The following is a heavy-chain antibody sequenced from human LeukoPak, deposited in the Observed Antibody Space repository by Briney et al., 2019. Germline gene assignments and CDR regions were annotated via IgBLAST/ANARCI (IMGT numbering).Heavy chain of an antibody. V-gene: IGHV4-59*01. CDR1: GVSISSYY. Sequence: PSETLSLTCTVSGVSISSYYWSWIRQPPGKGLEWIGYIYYSGSTNYNPSLKSRVTISVDTSKNQFSLKLSSVTAADTAVYYCARGSGYSYGYDAFDIWGQGTMVTVSS. J-gene: IGHJ3*02. CDR3: ARGSGYSYGYDAFDI. D-gene: IGHD5-18*01. CDR2: IYYSGST.